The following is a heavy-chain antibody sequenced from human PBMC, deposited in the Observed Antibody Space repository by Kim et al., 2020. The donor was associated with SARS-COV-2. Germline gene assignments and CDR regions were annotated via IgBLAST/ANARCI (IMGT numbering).Heavy chain of an antibody. D-gene: IGHD3-10*01. Sequence: SVRVSCKASGGIFNSYGFTWVRQAPGQGLEWMGGIVPFFGTTNYAQKFQGRLTITADESTRTAYMELSSLRSDDTAVYYCARGDYGSGSHNYYYYNMDVWGQGTTVTVSS. J-gene: IGHJ6*02. CDR3: ARGDYGSGSHNYYYYNMDV. V-gene: IGHV1-69*13. CDR2: IVPFFGTT. CDR1: GGIFNSYG.